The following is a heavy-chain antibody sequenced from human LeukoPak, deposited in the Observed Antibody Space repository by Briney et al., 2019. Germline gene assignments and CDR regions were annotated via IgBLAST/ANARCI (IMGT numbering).Heavy chain of an antibody. V-gene: IGHV3-23*01. D-gene: IGHD2-15*01. CDR2: ISPGGDIT. J-gene: IGHJ3*02. CDR3: ATRSCGGSCYSVRIWGAFDI. CDR1: GFTFSRHG. Sequence: PGGSLRLSCVASGFTFSRHGLNWVRQAPGKGLEWVSGISPGGDITYYADSVKGRFTFSRDNSKNTVYLQMNSLRAEDTAVYYCATRSCGGSCYSVRIWGAFDIWGQGTMVTVSS.